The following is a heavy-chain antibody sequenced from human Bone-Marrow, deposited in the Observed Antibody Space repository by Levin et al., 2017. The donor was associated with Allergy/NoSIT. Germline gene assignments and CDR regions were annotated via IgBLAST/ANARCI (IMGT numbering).Heavy chain of an antibody. D-gene: IGHD3-3*01. V-gene: IGHV3-23*01. CDR3: AKGRPTIFGGVPDSDYFDS. CDR1: GFTFSTFA. J-gene: IGHJ4*02. CDR2: ITGDGTGS. Sequence: HTGGSLRLSCAASGFTFSTFAMNWVRQAPGKGLEWVSVITGDGTGSKYADSVKGRFTLSRDNSKNTVYLQMDGLRGEDTAVYYCAKGRPTIFGGVPDSDYFDSWGRGTLVTVSS.